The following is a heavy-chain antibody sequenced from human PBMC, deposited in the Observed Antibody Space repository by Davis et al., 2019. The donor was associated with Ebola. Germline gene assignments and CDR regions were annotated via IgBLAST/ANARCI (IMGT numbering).Heavy chain of an antibody. D-gene: IGHD2-8*01. J-gene: IGHJ4*02. V-gene: IGHV4-34*01. CDR2: INHSGST. CDR3: ARYPRYCINGVCQHYLDY. Sequence: ESLKISCAASGFTFSTSAMSWVRQPPGKGLEWIGEINHSGSTNYNPSLKSRVTISVDTSKNQFSLKLRSVTAADTAVYYCARYPRYCINGVCQHYLDYWGQGTLVTVSS. CDR1: GFTFSTSA.